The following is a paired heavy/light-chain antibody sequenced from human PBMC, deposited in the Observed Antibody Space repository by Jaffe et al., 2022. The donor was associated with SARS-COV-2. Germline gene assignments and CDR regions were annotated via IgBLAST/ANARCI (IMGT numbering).Light chain of an antibody. J-gene: IGKJ5*01. Sequence: EIVLTQSPGTLSLSPGERATLSCRASQSVSSSYLAWYQQKPGQAPRLLIYGASSRATGIPDRFSGSGSGTDFTLTISRLEPEDFAVYYCQQYGSSTITFGQGTRLEIK. CDR1: QSVSSSY. CDR3: QQYGSSTIT. V-gene: IGKV3-20*01. CDR2: GAS.
Heavy chain of an antibody. CDR1: GGSISSSSYY. CDR3: ARYSALRFLEWLSTDAFDI. J-gene: IGHJ3*02. Sequence: QLQLQESGPGLVKPSETLSLTCTVSGGSISSSSYYWGWIRQPPGKGLEWIGSIYYSGSTYYNPSLKSRVTISVDTSKNQFSLKLSSVTAADTAVYYCARYSALRFLEWLSTDAFDIWGQGTMVTVSS. D-gene: IGHD3-3*01. V-gene: IGHV4-39*01. CDR2: IYYSGST.